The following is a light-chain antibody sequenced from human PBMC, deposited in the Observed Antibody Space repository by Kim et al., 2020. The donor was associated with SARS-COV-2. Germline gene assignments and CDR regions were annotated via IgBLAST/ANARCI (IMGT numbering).Light chain of an antibody. Sequence: QSALTQPASMSGSPGQSITISCTGTNSDIGGYNYVSWYQHHPGKAPKLLIYDVTKRPSGVSNRFSGSKSGSTASLTISGLQAEDEADYYCSSYTSSKTWLFGGGTQLTVL. CDR1: NSDIGGYNY. CDR2: DVT. J-gene: IGLJ3*02. V-gene: IGLV2-14*03. CDR3: SSYTSSKTWL.